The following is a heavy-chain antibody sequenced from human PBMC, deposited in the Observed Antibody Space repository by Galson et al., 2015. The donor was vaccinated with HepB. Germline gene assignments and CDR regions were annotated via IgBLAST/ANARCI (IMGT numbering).Heavy chain of an antibody. D-gene: IGHD3-22*01. Sequence: SLRLSCAASGFTFSSYAMHWVRQAPGKGLEWVAVISYDGSNKYYADSVKGRFTISRDNSKNTLYLQMNSLGAEDTAVYYCATLIVVVPEPGWGQGTLVTVSS. CDR3: ATLIVVVPEPG. CDR2: ISYDGSNK. J-gene: IGHJ4*02. V-gene: IGHV3-30*04. CDR1: GFTFSSYA.